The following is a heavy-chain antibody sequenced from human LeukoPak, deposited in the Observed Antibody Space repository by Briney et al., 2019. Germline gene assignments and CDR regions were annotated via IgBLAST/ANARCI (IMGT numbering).Heavy chain of an antibody. D-gene: IGHD2-2*01. Sequence: SETLSLTCAVYGGSFSGYYWSWIRQPPGKGLEWIGEINHSGSTNYNPSLKSRVTISVDTSKNQFSLKLSSVTAADTAVYYCARGYCRSTSCPRGRFDPWGQGTLVTVSS. V-gene: IGHV4-34*01. CDR3: ARGYCRSTSCPRGRFDP. CDR1: GGSFSGYY. CDR2: INHSGST. J-gene: IGHJ5*02.